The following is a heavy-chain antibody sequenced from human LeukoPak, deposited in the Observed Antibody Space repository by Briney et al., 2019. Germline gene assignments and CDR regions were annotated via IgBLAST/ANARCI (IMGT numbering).Heavy chain of an antibody. CDR1: GYRFTSYG. Sequence: ASVKVSCKASGYRFTSYGICWVRQAPGQGLEWMAWISAYNGNTNYAQKFQGRVIMTTDTSTSTAYMELRSLRSDDTAVYYCARDPDCSSTRCSESPFDYWGQGTLVTVSS. J-gene: IGHJ4*02. CDR3: ARDPDCSSTRCSESPFDY. D-gene: IGHD2-2*01. CDR2: ISAYNGNT. V-gene: IGHV1-18*01.